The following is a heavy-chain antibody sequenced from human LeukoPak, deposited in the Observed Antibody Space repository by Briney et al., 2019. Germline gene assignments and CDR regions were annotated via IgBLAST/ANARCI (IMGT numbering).Heavy chain of an antibody. J-gene: IGHJ6*01. V-gene: IGHV4-34*01. CDR3: ARGPREADPGILGYSYYYYGMDV. D-gene: IGHD2-15*01. CDR2: IIHKTGTATGST. Sequence: PSDTLSLTRAVDGASFSGNYSSSIRHPPRNGLEWIGEIIHKTGTATGSTSYNPSLQSRVTISVDTSKSQFSLRLDAVTAADSAVYYCARGPREADPGILGYSYYYYGMDVWGQGTTVTVSS. CDR1: GASFSGNY.